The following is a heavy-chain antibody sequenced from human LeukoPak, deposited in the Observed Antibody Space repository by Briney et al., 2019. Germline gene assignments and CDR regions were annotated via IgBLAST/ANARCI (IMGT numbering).Heavy chain of an antibody. D-gene: IGHD4/OR15-4a*01. CDR3: ARRAGAYSHPYDY. Sequence: GGSLRLSCAASGFIFSSYGMHWVRQAPGKGLEWVSFIYSGGSTYYADSVKGRFTISRDNPKNTLYLQMNSLRADDTAVYYCARRAGAYSHPYDYWGQGTLVTVSS. J-gene: IGHJ4*02. CDR1: GFIFSSYG. CDR2: IYSGGST. V-gene: IGHV3-53*01.